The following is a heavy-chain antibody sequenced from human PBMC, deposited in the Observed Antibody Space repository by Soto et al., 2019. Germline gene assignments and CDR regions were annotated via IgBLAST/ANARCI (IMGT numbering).Heavy chain of an antibody. D-gene: IGHD3-22*01. CDR2: IIPIFGTA. CDR1: GGTFSSYA. J-gene: IGHJ4*02. V-gene: IGHV1-69*13. Sequence: ASVKVSRKASGGTFSSYAISWVRQAPGRGLEWMGGIIPIFGTANYAQKFQGRVTITADESTSTAYMELSSLRSEDTAVYYCARDNGYYYDSSGYYWPFDYWGQGTLVTVSS. CDR3: ARDNGYYYDSSGYYWPFDY.